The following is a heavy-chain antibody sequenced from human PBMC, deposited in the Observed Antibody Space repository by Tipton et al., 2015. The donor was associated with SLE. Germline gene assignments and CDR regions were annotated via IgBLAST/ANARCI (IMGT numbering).Heavy chain of an antibody. CDR1: GYSFTNYG. V-gene: IGHV1-18*01. D-gene: IGHD2-15*01. CDR2: ISAYNGNT. Sequence: QSGAEVKKPGASVKVSCKASGYSFTNYGVSWVRQAPGQGLEWMGWISAYNGNTNYAQNLQGRVTMTTDTSTTTAYMELRGLRSDDTAVYYCGCDFYYYAMDVWGQGTTVTVSS. J-gene: IGHJ6*02. CDR3: GCDFYYYAMDV.